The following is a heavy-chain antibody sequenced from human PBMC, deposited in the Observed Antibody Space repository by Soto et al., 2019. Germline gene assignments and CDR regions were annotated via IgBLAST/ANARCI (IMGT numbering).Heavy chain of an antibody. CDR1: GYTFTSYG. D-gene: IGHD6-19*01. Sequence: VSVKVSCKASGYTFTSYGISWVRQAPGQGLEWMGWISAYNGNTSYAQKFQGRVTMTRDTSTSTVYMELSSLRSEDTAVYYCARVSGWYDYWGQGTLVTVSS. CDR3: ARVSGWYDY. CDR2: ISAYNGNT. V-gene: IGHV1-18*01. J-gene: IGHJ4*02.